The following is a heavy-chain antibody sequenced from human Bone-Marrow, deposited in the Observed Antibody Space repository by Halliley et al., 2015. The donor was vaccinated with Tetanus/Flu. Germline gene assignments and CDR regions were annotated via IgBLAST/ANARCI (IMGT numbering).Heavy chain of an antibody. Sequence: QLVQSGAEMRKPGESLKISCQVSGYNFVNYWIGWVRQMPGKGLEWMGIVYPGDSNTRYSSSFQGQVTFSVDKSISTAYLQWNTLKASDTAMYFCARRPFGDGYNLGTFDFWGQGTLATVSS. CDR2: VYPGDSNT. J-gene: IGHJ4*02. CDR3: ARRPFGDGYNLGTFDF. V-gene: IGHV5-51*03. D-gene: IGHD5-12*01. CDR1: GYNFVNYW.